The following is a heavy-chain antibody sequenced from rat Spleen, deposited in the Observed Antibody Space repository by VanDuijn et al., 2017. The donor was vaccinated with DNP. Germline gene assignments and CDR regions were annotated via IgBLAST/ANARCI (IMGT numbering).Heavy chain of an antibody. CDR3: VRDRRDYGLDY. CDR2: ITTSGGST. CDR1: EFTFSNYW. V-gene: IGHV5-31*01. J-gene: IGHJ2*01. D-gene: IGHD1-11*01. Sequence: EVQLVESGGDLVQPGRSLKLSCVASEFTFSNYWMTWIRQVPGKGLEWVASITTSGGSTYYPDSVKDRFTISRDNAKNTLYLQMNSLRSEDTATYYGVRDRRDYGLDYWGQGVMVTVSS.